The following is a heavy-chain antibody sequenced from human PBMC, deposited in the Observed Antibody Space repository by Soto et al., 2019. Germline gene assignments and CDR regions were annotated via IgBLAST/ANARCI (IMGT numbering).Heavy chain of an antibody. V-gene: IGHV4-34*01. CDR2: INHSGST. Sequence: QVQLQQWGAGLLKPSETLSLTCAVYGGSFSGYYWSWIRQPPGQGLEWIGEINHSGSTNYNPSLKSRVTISVDTSKNQFSLRLSSVTAAATAVYYCASTYRRRDCYNVWGQGNLVTVSS. CDR1: GGSFSGYY. D-gene: IGHD2-21*01. J-gene: IGHJ4*02. CDR3: ASTYRRRDCYNV.